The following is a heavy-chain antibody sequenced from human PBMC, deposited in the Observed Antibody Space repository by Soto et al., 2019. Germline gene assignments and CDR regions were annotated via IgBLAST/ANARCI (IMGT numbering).Heavy chain of an antibody. CDR3: ARHPGPDY. J-gene: IGHJ4*02. CDR2: INYSGRT. CDR1: GDSIGSSNYY. D-gene: IGHD2-8*02. V-gene: IGHV4-39*01. Sequence: SETLSLTCTVSGDSIGSSNYYWGWVRQPPGKGLEWIGSINYSGRTYYNPSLKSRVTISVDTSKNQFSLNLNSMSAADTAVYYCARHPGPDYWGQGTLVTVS.